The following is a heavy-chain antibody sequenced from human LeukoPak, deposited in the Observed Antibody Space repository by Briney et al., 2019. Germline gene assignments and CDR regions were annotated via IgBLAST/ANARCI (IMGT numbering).Heavy chain of an antibody. J-gene: IGHJ4*02. Sequence: SETLSLTYAVYGGSFSGYYWSWIRKPPGKGLEWIGEINHSGSTNYNPSLKSRVTISVDTSKNQFSLKLSSVTAADTAVYYCARAASYDFWSGYRSPGPIDYWGQGTLVTVSS. CDR3: ARAASYDFWSGYRSPGPIDY. CDR2: INHSGST. D-gene: IGHD3-3*01. V-gene: IGHV4-34*01. CDR1: GGSFSGYY.